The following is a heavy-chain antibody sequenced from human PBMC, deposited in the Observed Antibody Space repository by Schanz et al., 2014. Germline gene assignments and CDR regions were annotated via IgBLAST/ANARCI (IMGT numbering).Heavy chain of an antibody. V-gene: IGHV3-23*01. J-gene: IGHJ4*02. D-gene: IGHD3-9*01. Sequence: VQLLQSGGALVQPGGSLRLSCAASGFTFSDYYMSWIRQAPGKGLEWVSGIGGSGDSTHYADSVKGRFIISRDNSKNTLYLQVNSLRAEDTAVYYCAKHVRSLTGNDYWGQGTLVTVSS. CDR3: AKHVRSLTGNDY. CDR2: IGGSGDST. CDR1: GFTFSDYY.